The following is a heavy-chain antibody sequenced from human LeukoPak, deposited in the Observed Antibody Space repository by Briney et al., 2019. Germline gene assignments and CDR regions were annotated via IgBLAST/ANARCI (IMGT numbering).Heavy chain of an antibody. V-gene: IGHV1-18*01. J-gene: IGHJ5*02. CDR3: ARAGGGHWNYGEWFDP. D-gene: IGHD1-7*01. CDR1: GYTFTTYG. CDR2: ISPFNSNT. Sequence: ASVKVSCKASGYTFTTYGITWVRQAPGQGLEWVGWISPFNSNTNFAQKFRGRVTMTTDTSTSTAYMELSSLRSEDTAVYYCARAGGGHWNYGEWFDPWGQGTLVTVSS.